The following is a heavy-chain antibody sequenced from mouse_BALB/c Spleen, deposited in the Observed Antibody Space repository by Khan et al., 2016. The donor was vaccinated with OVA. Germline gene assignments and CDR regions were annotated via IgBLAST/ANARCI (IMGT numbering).Heavy chain of an antibody. CDR1: GFNIKDTY. CDR3: APPSYYPRFFEV. V-gene: IGHV14-3*02. Sequence: EVQLQESGAELVKPGASVRLSCTASGFNIKDTYIHWVKQRPEQGLEWIGRIAPANGNTKYDPKFQDKATITSDTSSNTSYLQLSSLTSEDTAVYYCAPPSYYPRFFEVWGPGTTVTVSS. D-gene: IGHD1-1*01. J-gene: IGHJ1*01. CDR2: IAPANGNT.